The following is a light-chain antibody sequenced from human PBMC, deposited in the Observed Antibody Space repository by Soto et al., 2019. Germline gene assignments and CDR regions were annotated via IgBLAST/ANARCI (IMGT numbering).Light chain of an antibody. J-gene: IGKJ1*01. V-gene: IGKV3-11*01. CDR2: DAS. Sequence: EIVLTQSPATLSLSPGERATLSCRASQSVSSYLTWYQQKPGQAPRLLIYDASKKATDIPARFSGSGSGTDFTLTISSLEPEDFAVYYCQQRSNWPWTFGQGTNVEI. CDR1: QSVSSY. CDR3: QQRSNWPWT.